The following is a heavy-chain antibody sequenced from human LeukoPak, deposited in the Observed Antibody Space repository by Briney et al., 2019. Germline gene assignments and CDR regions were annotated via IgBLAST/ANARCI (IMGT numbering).Heavy chain of an antibody. J-gene: IGHJ4*02. Sequence: SVKVSCKASGGIFSRYSISWVRQAPGQGLEWMGGMVPMFGTPNYAQKFQGRVTITTDESTTTSYMELSNLKSEDTAVYYCARGGETAAGISSAFDYWGQGTLVTVSS. CDR2: MVPMFGTP. D-gene: IGHD6-13*01. V-gene: IGHV1-69*05. CDR1: GGIFSRYS. CDR3: ARGGETAAGISSAFDY.